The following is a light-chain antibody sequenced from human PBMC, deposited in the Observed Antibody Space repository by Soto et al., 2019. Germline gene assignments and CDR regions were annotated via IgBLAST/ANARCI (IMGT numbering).Light chain of an antibody. V-gene: IGLV2-11*01. J-gene: IGLJ2*01. Sequence: QSAVTQPGSVSGSPVQAVSISCTGTSSDVGGYNYVSWYQQHPGKAPKLMIYDVSKRPSGVPDRFSGSKSGNTASLTISGLQAEDEADYYCCSYAGSYTLVFGGGTQMTVL. CDR1: SSDVGGYNY. CDR3: CSYAGSYTLV. CDR2: DVS.